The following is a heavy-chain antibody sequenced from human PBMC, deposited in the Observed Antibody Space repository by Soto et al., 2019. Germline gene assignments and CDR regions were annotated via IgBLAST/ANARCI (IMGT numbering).Heavy chain of an antibody. V-gene: IGHV1-46*01. CDR1: GYTFTSYY. CDR3: ASRRGKDCSSTSCPPRGYYYYGMDV. Sequence: GASVKVSCKASGYTFTSYYMHWVRQAPGQGLEWMGIINPSGGSTSYAQKFQGRVTMTRDTSTSTVYMELSSLRSEDTAVYYCASRRGKDCSSTSCPPRGYYYYGMDVWGQGTTVTVSS. J-gene: IGHJ6*02. CDR2: INPSGGST. D-gene: IGHD2-2*01.